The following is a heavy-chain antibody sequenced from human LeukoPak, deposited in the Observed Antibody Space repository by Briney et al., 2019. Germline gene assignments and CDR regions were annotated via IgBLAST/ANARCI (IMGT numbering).Heavy chain of an antibody. CDR1: GYTFTGYY. Sequence: ASVKVSCKASGYTFTGYYMHWVRQAPGQGLEWMGWINPNSGGTKYARKFQGRVTMTRDTSISTAYMELSRLRSDDTAVYYCASAPYSSGWYCFDYWGQGTLVTVSS. CDR2: INPNSGGT. D-gene: IGHD6-19*01. J-gene: IGHJ4*02. V-gene: IGHV1-2*02. CDR3: ASAPYSSGWYCFDY.